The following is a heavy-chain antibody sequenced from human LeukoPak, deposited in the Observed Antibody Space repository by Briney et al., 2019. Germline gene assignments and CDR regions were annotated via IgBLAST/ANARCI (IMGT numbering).Heavy chain of an antibody. CDR1: GYTFTGYY. D-gene: IGHD3-10*01. J-gene: IGHJ6*02. CDR3: ARMLARFGELLLYYYGMDV. V-gene: IGHV1-2*02. Sequence: ASVKVSCKASGYTFTGYYMHWVRQAPGQGLEWMGWINPNSGGTNYAQKFQGRVAMTRDTSISTAYMELSRLRSDDTAVYYCARMLARFGELLLYYYGMDVWGQGTTVTVSS. CDR2: INPNSGGT.